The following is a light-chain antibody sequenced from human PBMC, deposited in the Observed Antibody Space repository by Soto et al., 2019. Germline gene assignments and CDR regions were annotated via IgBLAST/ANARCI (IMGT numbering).Light chain of an antibody. CDR3: SSYGGTYSFGVL. V-gene: IGLV2-14*01. CDR1: SSDVGDYDY. Sequence: QSALTQPASVSGSPGQSITISCTGTSSDVGDYDYVSWYQQHPGKAPKLMIYEVSHRPSGVSDRFSGSKSGNTASLTISGLQAEDEADYYCSSYGGTYSFGVLFGGGTKLTVL. CDR2: EVS. J-gene: IGLJ2*01.